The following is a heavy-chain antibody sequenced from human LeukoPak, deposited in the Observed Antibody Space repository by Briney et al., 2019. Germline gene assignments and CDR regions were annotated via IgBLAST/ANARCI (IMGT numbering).Heavy chain of an antibody. CDR3: ARAGSWLSRYGDYGDY. J-gene: IGHJ4*02. V-gene: IGHV1-18*01. CDR1: GYTFTSYG. D-gene: IGHD2-15*01. Sequence: ASVKVSCKASGYTFTSYGISWVRQAPGQGLEWMGWISAYNGNTNYAQKLQGRVTMITDTSTSTAYMELRSLRSDDTAVYYCARAGSWLSRYGDYGDYWGQGTLVTVSS. CDR2: ISAYNGNT.